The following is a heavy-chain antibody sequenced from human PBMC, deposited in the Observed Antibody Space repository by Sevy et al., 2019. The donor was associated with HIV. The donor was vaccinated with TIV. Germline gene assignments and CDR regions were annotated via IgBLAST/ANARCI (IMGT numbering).Heavy chain of an antibody. CDR3: ARYYDFWSGYLVPPWYGMDV. Sequence: GGSLRLSCAASGFTFSSYSMNWVRQAPGKGLEWVSSISSSSSYIYYADSVKGRFTISRDNAKNSLYLQMNSLRAEDTAVYYCARYYDFWSGYLVPPWYGMDVWGQGTTVTVSS. D-gene: IGHD3-3*01. J-gene: IGHJ6*02. CDR1: GFTFSSYS. CDR2: ISSSSSYI. V-gene: IGHV3-21*01.